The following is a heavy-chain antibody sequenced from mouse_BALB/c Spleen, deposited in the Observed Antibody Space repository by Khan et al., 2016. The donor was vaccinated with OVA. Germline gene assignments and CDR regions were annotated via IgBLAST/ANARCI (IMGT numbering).Heavy chain of an antibody. J-gene: IGHJ3*01. Sequence: QVQLQQPGAELVKPGASVKLSCKASGYTFTSYWMHWVKQRPGQGLEWIGEINPSNGRTNYNEKFKSKATLTVDKSSKPAYMHLSSLTSEDSAVCSCARSTVMTPAFAYWGQGPLVTVSA. V-gene: IGHV1S81*02. CDR1: GYTFTSYW. CDR3: ARSTVMTPAFAY. CDR2: INPSNGRT. D-gene: IGHD2-4*01.